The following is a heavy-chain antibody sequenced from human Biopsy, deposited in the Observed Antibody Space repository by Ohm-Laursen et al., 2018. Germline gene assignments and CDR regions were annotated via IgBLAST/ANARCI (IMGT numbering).Heavy chain of an antibody. V-gene: IGHV4-59*01. D-gene: IGHD2/OR15-2a*01. Sequence: SETLSLTCTVSGGSISSDWWSWIRQTPGQGLEWLGYVYYSGTTTYNPSLRSRVTISVDTSMNQISLRLQPVTAADTAIYYCTRATNSTGWPYYYFYGMDIWGQGTTVTVSS. CDR3: TRATNSTGWPYYYFYGMDI. J-gene: IGHJ6*02. CDR1: GGSISSDW. CDR2: VYYSGTT.